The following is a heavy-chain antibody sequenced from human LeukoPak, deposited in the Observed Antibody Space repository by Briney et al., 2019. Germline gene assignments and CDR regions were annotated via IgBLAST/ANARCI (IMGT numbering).Heavy chain of an antibody. CDR3: ARDLGWELVLDQ. CDR1: GYSFTNYY. Sequence: ASVKVSCKTSGYSFTNYYTQWVRQAPGQGLEWMGWINPNSGGTNYAQKFQGRVTLTRDTSIRTTYMELSSLRSDDTAVYFCARDLGWELVLDQWGQGTLVTVSS. CDR2: INPNSGGT. D-gene: IGHD1-7*01. J-gene: IGHJ4*02. V-gene: IGHV1-2*02.